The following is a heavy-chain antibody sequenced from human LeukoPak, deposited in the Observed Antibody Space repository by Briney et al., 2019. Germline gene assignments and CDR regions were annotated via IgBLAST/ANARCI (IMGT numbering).Heavy chain of an antibody. D-gene: IGHD5-18*01. CDR3: TRTGLGYSLGNGLDA. CDR1: GFTFSSYG. J-gene: IGHJ5*02. CDR2: IRYDGSNK. Sequence: PGGSLRLSCAASGFTFSSYGMHWVRQAPGKGLGWVAFIRYDGSNKYYADSVKGRFTISRDTSKNTLYLQMNRLRVEDTAVYYCTRTGLGYSLGNGLDAWGQGTRVTVSS. V-gene: IGHV3-30*02.